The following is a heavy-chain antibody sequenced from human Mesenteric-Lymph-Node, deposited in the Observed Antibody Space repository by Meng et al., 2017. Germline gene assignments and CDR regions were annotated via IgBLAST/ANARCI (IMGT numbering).Heavy chain of an antibody. V-gene: IGHV4-30-4*01. CDR2: IYSSGST. D-gene: IGHD5-12*01. CDR3: AGDRRGVATVVY. J-gene: IGHJ4*02. CDR1: GGSISSGDYY. Sequence: QVQLQESGPGLVKPSQTLSLTCTVSGGSISSGDYYWSGIRQPPGKGLEWIGYIYSSGSTYYNTSLKSRITISVDTSKNQFSLRLTSVTAADTAVYYCAGDRRGVATVVYWGQGTLVTVSS.